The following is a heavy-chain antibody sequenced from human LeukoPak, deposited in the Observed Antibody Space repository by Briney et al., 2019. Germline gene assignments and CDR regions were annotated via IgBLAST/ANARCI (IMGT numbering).Heavy chain of an antibody. Sequence: SETLSLTCTVSGGSISSYYWSWIRQPPGKGLEWIGYIYYSGSTNYNPSLKSRVTISVDTSKNQFSLKLSSVTAADTAVYYCARGYYDFWSARGGPYDPWGQGTLVTVSS. V-gene: IGHV4-59*01. J-gene: IGHJ5*02. CDR2: IYYSGST. D-gene: IGHD3-3*01. CDR1: GGSISSYY. CDR3: ARGYYDFWSARGGPYDP.